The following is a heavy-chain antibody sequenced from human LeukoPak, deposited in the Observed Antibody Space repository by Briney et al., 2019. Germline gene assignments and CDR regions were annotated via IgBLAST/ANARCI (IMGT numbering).Heavy chain of an antibody. CDR1: GGSISSSSYY. V-gene: IGHV4-39*07. CDR3: ARAGDPDDYSNYRFFDY. D-gene: IGHD4-11*01. J-gene: IGHJ4*02. Sequence: NPSETLSLTCAVSGGSISSSSYYWGWIRQPPGKGLEWIASIYYSGSTYYNPSLKSRVTISVDTSKNQFSLKLSSVTAADTAVYYCARAGDPDDYSNYRFFDYWGQGTLVTVSS. CDR2: IYYSGST.